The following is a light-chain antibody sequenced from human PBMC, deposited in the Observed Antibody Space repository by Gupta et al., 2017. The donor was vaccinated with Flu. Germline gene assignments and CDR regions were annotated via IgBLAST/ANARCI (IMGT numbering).Light chain of an antibody. CDR3: MQGTHWPWA. V-gene: IGKV2-30*01. Sequence: VVMTQSPLSLPVTLGQPASISCRSSQSPVYSDGNTYLHWFQQRPGHSPRRLIYTVSNRESGVPDRFSGSGSGTDFTLKISRVEAEDVGIYYCMQGTHWPWAFGQGTKVEIK. CDR2: TVS. CDR1: QSPVYSDGNTY. J-gene: IGKJ1*01.